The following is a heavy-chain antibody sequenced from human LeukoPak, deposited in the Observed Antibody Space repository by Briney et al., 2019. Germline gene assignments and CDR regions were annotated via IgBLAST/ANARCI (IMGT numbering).Heavy chain of an antibody. D-gene: IGHD6-6*01. Sequence: GGSLRLSCAASRFTFKDYAMNWVRQAPGKGREWVSTISGSGTGTYYADSVKGRFTISRDNSRNTLHLQMDSLRADDTAVYYCATSYSSSSGPFDSWGQGTLVTVSS. CDR3: ATSYSSSSGPFDS. V-gene: IGHV3-23*01. CDR2: ISGSGTGT. CDR1: RFTFKDYA. J-gene: IGHJ4*02.